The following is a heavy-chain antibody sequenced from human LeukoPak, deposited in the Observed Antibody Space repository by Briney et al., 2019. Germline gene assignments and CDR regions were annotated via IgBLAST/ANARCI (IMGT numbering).Heavy chain of an antibody. CDR2: ISSSGSTI. CDR3: ARVQPGAYYYYGMDV. CDR1: GFTFSDYC. Sequence: GGSLRLSCAASGFTFSDYCMSWIRQAPGRGLEWVSYISSSGSTIYYADSVKGRFTISRDNAKNSLYLQMNSLRAEDTAVYYCARVQPGAYYYYGMDVWGQGTTVTVSS. J-gene: IGHJ6*02. D-gene: IGHD1-14*01. V-gene: IGHV3-11*01.